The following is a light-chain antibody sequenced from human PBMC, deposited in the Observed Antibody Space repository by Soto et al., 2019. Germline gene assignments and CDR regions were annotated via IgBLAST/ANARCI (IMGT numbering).Light chain of an antibody. V-gene: IGLV2-14*01. Sequence: QSALTQPASVSGSPGQSITISCTGTSSDVGGYNYVSWLQQHPGKVPKLIIYDVSSRPSGVSNRFSGSKSGNTASLTISGLQAEDEADYYCTSYTSSNTHVFGGGTQGTVL. CDR3: TSYTSSNTHV. J-gene: IGLJ6*01. CDR1: SSDVGGYNY. CDR2: DVS.